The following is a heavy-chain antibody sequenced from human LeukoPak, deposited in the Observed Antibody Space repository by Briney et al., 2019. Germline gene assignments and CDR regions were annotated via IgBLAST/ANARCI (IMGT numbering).Heavy chain of an antibody. V-gene: IGHV3-48*03. J-gene: IGHJ4*02. CDR3: ARDGPPAGAGDFDY. Sequence: PGGSLRLSCAASGFTFSSYEMNWVRQAPGKGLEWVSYISSSGSTIYYADSVKGRFTISRDNAENSLYLQMNSLRAEDTAVYYCARDGPPAGAGDFDYWGQGTPVTVSS. CDR2: ISSSGSTI. CDR1: GFTFSSYE. D-gene: IGHD3-10*01.